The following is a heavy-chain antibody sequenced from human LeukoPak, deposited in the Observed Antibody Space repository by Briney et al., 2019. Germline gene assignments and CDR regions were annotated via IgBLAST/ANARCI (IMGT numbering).Heavy chain of an antibody. CDR1: GFTFSSYC. CDR3: ARDLSPVYCSSTSCYSNYGVDV. J-gene: IGHJ6*04. V-gene: IGHV3-21*01. CDR2: INISSSEI. D-gene: IGHD2-2*01. Sequence: PGGSLRLSCAASGFTFSSYCMSWVRQAPGKGLEWVSSINISSSEIYYVDSVKGRFTISRDNAKNSLYLQMNSLRAEDTAVYYCARDLSPVYCSSTSCYSNYGVDVWGKGTTVTVSS.